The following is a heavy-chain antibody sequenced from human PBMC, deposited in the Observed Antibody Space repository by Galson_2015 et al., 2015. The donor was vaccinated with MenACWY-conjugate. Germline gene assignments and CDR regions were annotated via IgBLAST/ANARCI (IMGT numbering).Heavy chain of an antibody. Sequence: SGAEVKKPGDSLKISCQGSGYTFTNYWVSWVRQMPGKGLEWMGIINPGDSDVRYSPSFRGQVTISADKSISTAYLQWSSLKASDIAMYYCARQRYCSSTSCYTVFDNWAQGTLVTVSS. CDR2: INPGDSDV. CDR3: ARQRYCSSTSCYTVFDN. V-gene: IGHV5-51*01. J-gene: IGHJ4*02. D-gene: IGHD2-2*02. CDR1: GYTFTNYW.